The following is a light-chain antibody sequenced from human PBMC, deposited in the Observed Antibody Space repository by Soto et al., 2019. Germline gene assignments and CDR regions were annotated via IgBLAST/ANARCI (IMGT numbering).Light chain of an antibody. V-gene: IGKV3-20*01. CDR3: QQYGSSPTT. CDR1: QSVSSNY. CDR2: DAS. Sequence: EIMLTQSPGTLSLSPGERATLSCRASQSVSSNYLAWYQQKPGQAPRLLIYDASTRATGTPARFSGSGSGTDFTLTISSLEAEDFAVYYCQQYGSSPTTFGQGTKVDIK. J-gene: IGKJ1*01.